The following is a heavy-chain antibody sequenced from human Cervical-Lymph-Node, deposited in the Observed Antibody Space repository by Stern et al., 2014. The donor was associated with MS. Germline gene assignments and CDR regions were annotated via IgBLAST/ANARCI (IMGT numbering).Heavy chain of an antibody. CDR3: AREGEYCSGSRCYPFLDY. D-gene: IGHD2-15*01. Sequence: VQLQESGPGLVKPSETLSLTCTVSGGSLRSYYWNWIRQAPGKGLEWLGVIYYTGSVNHNPSLASRVAMSVDTSKNQFSLTVSSVTAADTAVYYCAREGEYCSGSRCYPFLDYWGQGTLVTVSS. CDR2: IYYTGSV. V-gene: IGHV4-59*01. CDR1: GGSLRSYY. J-gene: IGHJ4*02.